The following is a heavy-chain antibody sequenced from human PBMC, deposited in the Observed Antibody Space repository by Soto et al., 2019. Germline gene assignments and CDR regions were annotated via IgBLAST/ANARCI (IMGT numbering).Heavy chain of an antibody. V-gene: IGHV4-59*01. Sequence: SETLSLTCTVSGASLNSSYWAWIRQPPGKGPEWIGYVYYAGATNYNPSLESRVTISPDTSRNQFSLNLRSVSAADTAVYYCARVMGDWGTYYYYYGMDVWGQGTTVT. CDR3: ARVMGDWGTYYYYYGMDV. CDR2: VYYAGAT. J-gene: IGHJ6*02. CDR1: GASLNSSY. D-gene: IGHD3-16*01.